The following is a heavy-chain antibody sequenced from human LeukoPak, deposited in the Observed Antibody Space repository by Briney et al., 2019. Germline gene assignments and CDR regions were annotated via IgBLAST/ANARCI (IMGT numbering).Heavy chain of an antibody. Sequence: PGGSLRLSCAASGFTFSSFALSWVRQAPGKGLEWVSSTSGSGGSTYSADSVKGRFTISRDSSKNTLYLQMNSLRAEDTAVYYCAKGARVGAGRYYFDYWGQGALVTVSS. J-gene: IGHJ4*02. CDR3: AKGARVGAGRYYFDY. CDR2: TSGSGGST. V-gene: IGHV3-23*01. D-gene: IGHD3-10*01. CDR1: GFTFSSFA.